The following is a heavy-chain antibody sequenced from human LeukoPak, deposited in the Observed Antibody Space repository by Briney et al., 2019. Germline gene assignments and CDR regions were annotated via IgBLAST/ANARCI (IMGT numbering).Heavy chain of an antibody. Sequence: PGGSLRLSCVASGVTLSNYAMSWARQAPGKGLEWVANIKPDGTEKYYVDSLKGRFTISRDNAKNSLYLQMNSLRVEDTAVYYCARGGNSSWDYWGQGALVTVSS. CDR2: IKPDGTEK. CDR1: GVTLSNYA. J-gene: IGHJ4*02. D-gene: IGHD6-6*01. V-gene: IGHV3-7*01. CDR3: ARGGNSSWDY.